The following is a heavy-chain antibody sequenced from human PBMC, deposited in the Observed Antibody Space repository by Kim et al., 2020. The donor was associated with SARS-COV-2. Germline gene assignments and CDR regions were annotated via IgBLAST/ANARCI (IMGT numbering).Heavy chain of an antibody. CDR1: GSISSGGYY. CDR2: IYYSGST. J-gene: IGHJ5*02. V-gene: IGHV4-31*02. Sequence: GSISSGGYYWSWIRQHPGKGLEWIGYIYYSGSTYYNPSLKSRVTISVDTSKNQFSLKLSSVTAADTAVYYCARSINYGRSTVTNPWVQGTLAT. D-gene: IGHD4-17*01. CDR3: ARSINYGRSTVTNP.